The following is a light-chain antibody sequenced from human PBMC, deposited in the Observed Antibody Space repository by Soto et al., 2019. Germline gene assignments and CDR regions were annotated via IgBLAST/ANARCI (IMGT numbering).Light chain of an antibody. CDR3: QQYGSSPIT. CDR1: QSVSSNS. V-gene: IGKV3-20*01. J-gene: IGKJ5*01. Sequence: EIVMTQSPATLSVSPGERATLSCRASQSVSSNSLAWYQQKPGQAPRLLIYGASSGATDIPDRFSGSGSGTDFTLTISRLEPEDFGVYYCQQYGSSPITFGQGTRLEIK. CDR2: GAS.